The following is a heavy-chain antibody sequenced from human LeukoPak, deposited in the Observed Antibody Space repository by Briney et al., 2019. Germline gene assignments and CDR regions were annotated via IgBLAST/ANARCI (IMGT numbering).Heavy chain of an antibody. CDR1: GGSFSGNY. J-gene: IGHJ4*02. Sequence: SETLSLTCAVYGGSFSGNYWSWVRQPPGKGLEWIGEINHRGNTNYNPSLKSRVTISVDTSKNQFSLKLSSVTAADTAVYYCAYYDFWSGYSGDWGQGTLVTVSS. V-gene: IGHV4-34*01. CDR2: INHRGNT. D-gene: IGHD3-3*01. CDR3: AYYDFWSGYSGD.